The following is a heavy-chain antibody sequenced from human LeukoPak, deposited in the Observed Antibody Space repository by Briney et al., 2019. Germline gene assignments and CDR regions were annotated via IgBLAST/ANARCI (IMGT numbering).Heavy chain of an antibody. CDR3: ARTPPIVLMVYALDV. V-gene: IGHV1-18*01. D-gene: IGHD2-8*01. CDR1: GHTFTSFG. J-gene: IGHJ6*02. CDR2: ISAYNGDT. Sequence: ASVKVSCKTSGHTFTSFGFSWVRQAPGQGLEWMGWISAYNGDTSYAQKLQGRVTMTTDTSTSTVYMELRSLRSDDTAVYYCARTPPIVLMVYALDVWGQGTTVTVSS.